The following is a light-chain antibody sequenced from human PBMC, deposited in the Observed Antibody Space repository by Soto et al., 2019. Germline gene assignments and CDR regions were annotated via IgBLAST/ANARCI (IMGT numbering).Light chain of an antibody. CDR2: EDN. CDR1: SGSIASNY. V-gene: IGLV6-57*04. CDR3: QSYQSGNVV. Sequence: NFMLTQPHSVSEFPGKTVTISCTRSSGSIASNYVQWYQQRPGSASTPVIYEDNERPSGVPDRFSGSIDSSSNSASLTISGLKTDDEADYYCQSYQSGNVVFGGGTKLTVL. J-gene: IGLJ2*01.